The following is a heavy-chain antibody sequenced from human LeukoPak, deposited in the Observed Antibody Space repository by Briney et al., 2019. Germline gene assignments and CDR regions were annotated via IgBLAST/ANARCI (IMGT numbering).Heavy chain of an antibody. V-gene: IGHV3-23*01. J-gene: IGHJ4*02. Sequence: GGSLRLSCAASGFTFSTYGMNWVRQAPGKGLEWVSTISRSGDITYYADSVKGRFTISRDNSKNTLYLQMNSLRAEDTAIYYCATGSTAVAGTKYWGQGILVTVSS. CDR3: ATGSTAVAGTKY. CDR1: GFTFSTYG. CDR2: ISRSGDIT. D-gene: IGHD6-19*01.